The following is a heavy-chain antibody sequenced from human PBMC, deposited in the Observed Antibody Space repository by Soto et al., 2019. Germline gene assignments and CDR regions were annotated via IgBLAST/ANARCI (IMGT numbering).Heavy chain of an antibody. V-gene: IGHV3-21*01. Sequence: GGSLRLSCAASGFTFSSYSMNWVRQAPGKGLEWVSSISSSSSYIYYADSVKGRFTISRDNAKNSLYLQMNSLRAEDTAVYYCARDGAYDILTGTHFVGWFDPWGQGTLVTVSS. CDR2: ISSSSSYI. J-gene: IGHJ5*02. CDR3: ARDGAYDILTGTHFVGWFDP. CDR1: GFTFSSYS. D-gene: IGHD3-9*01.